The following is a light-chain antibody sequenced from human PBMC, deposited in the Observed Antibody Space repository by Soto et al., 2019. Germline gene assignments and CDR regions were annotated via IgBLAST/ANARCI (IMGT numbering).Light chain of an antibody. CDR1: SSDVGAYNF. CDR2: NVY. CDR3: SSYTISRTYV. V-gene: IGLV2-14*03. J-gene: IGLJ1*01. Sequence: QSALTQPASVSGSPGQSITISCTVTSSDVGAYNFVSWHQQHPGKAPKLIIYNVYDRPSGISYRFSGSKSGNTASLTISGRQGEDEADYYCSSYTISRTYVFGTGTKVTVL.